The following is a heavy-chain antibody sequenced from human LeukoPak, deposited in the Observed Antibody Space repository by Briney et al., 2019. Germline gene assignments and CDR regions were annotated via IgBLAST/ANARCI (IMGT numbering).Heavy chain of an antibody. Sequence: ASVKVSCKASGYTFTSYAMNLVRQAPGQGLEWMGWMNTNTGNPTYAQGFTGRFVFSLDTSVSTAYLQISSLKADDTAVYYCARDFVYSSGWYSAFDIWGQGTMVTVSS. J-gene: IGHJ3*02. CDR2: MNTNTGNP. V-gene: IGHV7-4-1*02. CDR3: ARDFVYSSGWYSAFDI. CDR1: GYTFTSYA. D-gene: IGHD6-19*01.